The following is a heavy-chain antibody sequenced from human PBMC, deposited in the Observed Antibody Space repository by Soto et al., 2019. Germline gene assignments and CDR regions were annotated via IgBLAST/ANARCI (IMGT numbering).Heavy chain of an antibody. D-gene: IGHD3-10*01. V-gene: IGHV3-23*01. Sequence: EVQLLESGGGLVQPGGSLRLSCAASGFTFSSYAMNWVRQAPGKGLEWVSVISGSGDSTYYADSVKGRFTISRDNSKNTLYLQINSLRAEDTAVYYCANRASGSYFDYWGQGTLVTVSS. CDR1: GFTFSSYA. CDR2: ISGSGDST. CDR3: ANRASGSYFDY. J-gene: IGHJ4*02.